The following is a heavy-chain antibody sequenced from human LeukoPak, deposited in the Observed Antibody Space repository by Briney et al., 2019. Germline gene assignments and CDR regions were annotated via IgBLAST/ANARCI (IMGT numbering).Heavy chain of an antibody. CDR2: INPNSGGT. V-gene: IGHV1-2*02. J-gene: IGHJ4*02. D-gene: IGHD6-19*01. CDR3: ARMQWLTTTYFDY. Sequence: ASVKVSFKPSVYTFTGYYMHWVRQAPGQGLEWMGWINPNSGGTNYAQKFQGRVTMTRDTSISTAYMELSRLRSDDTAVYYCARMQWLTTTYFDYWGQGTLVTVSS. CDR1: VYTFTGYY.